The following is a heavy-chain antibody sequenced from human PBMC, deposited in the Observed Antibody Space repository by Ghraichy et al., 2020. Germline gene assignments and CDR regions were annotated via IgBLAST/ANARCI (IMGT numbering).Heavy chain of an antibody. J-gene: IGHJ4*02. CDR2: INHSGST. CDR1: GGSFSGYY. Sequence: GSLRLSCAVYGGSFSGYYWSWIRQPPGKGLEWIGEINHSGSTNYNPSLKSRVTISVDTSKNQFSLKLSSVTAADTAVYYCARGLYYYGSGSYGDFDYWGQGTLVTVSS. CDR3: ARGLYYYGSGSYGDFDY. D-gene: IGHD3-10*01. V-gene: IGHV4-34*01.